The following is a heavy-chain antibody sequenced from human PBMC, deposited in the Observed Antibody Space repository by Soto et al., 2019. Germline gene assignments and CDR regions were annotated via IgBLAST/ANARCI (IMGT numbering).Heavy chain of an antibody. CDR1: GFTFSRYA. V-gene: IGHV3-64*01. Sequence: PGGSLRLSCAASGFTFSRYAMHWVRQAPGKGLEYVSAISNNGGSTYYANSVKGRFTISRDNSKNTLYLQMGSLRAEDMAVYYCARDWRPDSGTLYGMDVWGQGTTVTVSS. J-gene: IGHJ6*02. CDR3: ARDWRPDSGTLYGMDV. D-gene: IGHD3-10*01. CDR2: ISNNGGST.